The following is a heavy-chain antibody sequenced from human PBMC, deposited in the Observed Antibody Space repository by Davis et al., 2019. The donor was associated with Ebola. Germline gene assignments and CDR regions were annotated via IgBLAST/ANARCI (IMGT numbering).Heavy chain of an antibody. Sequence: ASVKVSCKASGYTFTGYYMHWVRQAPGQGLEWMGWINPNSGDTNYAPKFQGRVTMTRDTSISTAYMELSRLRSDDTAVYYCARDPGYDFWSGYYANWFDPWGQGTLVTVSS. CDR3: ARDPGYDFWSGYYANWFDP. V-gene: IGHV1-2*02. CDR1: GYTFTGYY. J-gene: IGHJ5*02. CDR2: INPNSGDT. D-gene: IGHD3-3*01.